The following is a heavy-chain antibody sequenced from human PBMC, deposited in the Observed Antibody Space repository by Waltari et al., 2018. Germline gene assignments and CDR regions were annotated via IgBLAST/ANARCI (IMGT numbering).Heavy chain of an antibody. CDR3: ARALGVTSYYGMDV. V-gene: IGHV3-74*01. Sequence: EVQLVESGGGLVQPGGSLRLSCAASGFTFSSYWMHWLRHAPGKGLVWVSRINSDGSSTSYADSVKGRFTISRDNAKNTLYLQMNSLRAEDTAVYYCARALGVTSYYGMDVWGQGTTVTVSS. CDR2: INSDGSST. CDR1: GFTFSSYW. J-gene: IGHJ6*02. D-gene: IGHD3-16*01.